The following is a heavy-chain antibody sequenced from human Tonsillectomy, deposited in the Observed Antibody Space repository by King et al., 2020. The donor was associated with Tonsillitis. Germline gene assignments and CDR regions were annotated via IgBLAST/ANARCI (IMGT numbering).Heavy chain of an antibody. Sequence: QLVQSGAEVKKPGESLRIGWVRQMPGKGLEWMGIIYPGDSDTRYSPSYQGHVTISADKSISTAYLQWSSLKASDTAMYYCARRDGQQLSGISSFDYWGQGTPVTVSS. J-gene: IGHJ4*02. CDR2: IYPGDSDT. CDR3: ARRDGQQLSGISSFDY. D-gene: IGHD1-14*01. V-gene: IGHV5-51*01.